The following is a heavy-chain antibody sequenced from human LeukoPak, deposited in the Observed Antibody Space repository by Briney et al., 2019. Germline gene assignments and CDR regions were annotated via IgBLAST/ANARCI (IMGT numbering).Heavy chain of an antibody. Sequence: GASVKVSCKASGYTFTDYYIHWVRQAPGQGLEWMGWINPNSGDTNYAQEFQGRVTMTRDTSISTAYMELGRLTSDDTAVYYCARGDGSYSCDYWGQGTLVTVPS. CDR1: GYTFTDYY. J-gene: IGHJ4*02. CDR2: INPNSGDT. V-gene: IGHV1-2*02. CDR3: ARGDGSYSCDY. D-gene: IGHD1-26*01.